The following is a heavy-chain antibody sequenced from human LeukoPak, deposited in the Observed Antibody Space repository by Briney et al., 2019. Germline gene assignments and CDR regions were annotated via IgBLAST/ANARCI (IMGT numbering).Heavy chain of an antibody. CDR1: GGSFSGYY. CDR3: ASHSSGWYTETFDY. V-gene: IGHV4-34*01. Sequence: SETLSLTCAVYGGSFSGYYWSWIRQPPGKGLEWIGEINHCGSTNYNPSLKSRVTISVDTSKNQFSLKLSSVTAADTAVYYCASHSSGWYTETFDYWGQGTLVTVSS. CDR2: INHCGST. J-gene: IGHJ4*02. D-gene: IGHD6-19*01.